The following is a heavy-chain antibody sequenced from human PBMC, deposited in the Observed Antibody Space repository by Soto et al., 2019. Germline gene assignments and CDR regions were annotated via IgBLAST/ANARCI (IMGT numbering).Heavy chain of an antibody. CDR2: IRSKGYGGTT. J-gene: IGHJ4*02. CDR3: ARVGSASLMVVVIADH. D-gene: IGHD3-22*01. CDR1: GFTFGDYA. Sequence: GGSLRLSCTTSGFTFGDYAMSWFRQAPGKGLEWVGFIRSKGYGGTTQYAASVKSRFTISRDDSESIAYLQMDSLKTEDTALYYCARVGSASLMVVVIADHWGQGTQVTVSS. V-gene: IGHV3-49*03.